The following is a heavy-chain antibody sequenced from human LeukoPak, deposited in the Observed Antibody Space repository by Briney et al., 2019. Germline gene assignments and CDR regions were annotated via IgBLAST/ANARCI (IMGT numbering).Heavy chain of an antibody. D-gene: IGHD4-11*01. CDR1: GFTFDDYG. CDR3: ARRVTTGWFDP. V-gene: IGHV3-20*01. CDR2: INWNGGST. J-gene: IGHJ5*02. Sequence: GGSLRLSCAASGFTFDDYGMSWVRQAPGKGLEWVSGINWNGGSTGYADSVKGRFTISRDNAKNSLYLQMNSLRAEDTALYHCARRVTTGWFDPWGQGTLVTVSS.